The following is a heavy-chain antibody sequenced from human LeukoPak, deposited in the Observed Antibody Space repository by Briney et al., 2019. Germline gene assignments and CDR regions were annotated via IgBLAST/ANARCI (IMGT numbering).Heavy chain of an antibody. V-gene: IGHV3-23*01. D-gene: IGHD2-2*01. Sequence: GGSLRLSCAASGFTFSGYAMSWVRQAPGKGLEWVSAISGSGGSTYYADSVKGRFTISRDNSKNTLYLQMNSLRAEDTAVYYCAKPIVVVPAADRNMDVWGKGTTVTVSS. CDR1: GFTFSGYA. CDR2: ISGSGGST. CDR3: AKPIVVVPAADRNMDV. J-gene: IGHJ6*03.